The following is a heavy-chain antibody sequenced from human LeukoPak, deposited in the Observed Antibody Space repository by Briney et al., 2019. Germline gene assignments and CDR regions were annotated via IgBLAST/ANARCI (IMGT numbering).Heavy chain of an antibody. V-gene: IGHV4-39*07. CDR1: GGSISSSSYY. D-gene: IGHD2-15*01. J-gene: IGHJ4*02. Sequence: PSETLSLTCTVSGGSISSSSYYWGWIRQPPGKGREWIGSIFYSGSKSYNPSLKGRVTLSVDPSKNHFSLKVSSVTAADTAVYYCAREDYCSGGICYPMKFDYWGQGTLATVSS. CDR3: AREDYCSGGICYPMKFDY. CDR2: IFYSGSK.